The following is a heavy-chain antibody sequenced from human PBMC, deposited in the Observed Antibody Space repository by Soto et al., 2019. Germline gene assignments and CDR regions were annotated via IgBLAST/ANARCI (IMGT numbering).Heavy chain of an antibody. Sequence: QVQLVESGGGVVQPGRSLRLSCAASGFTFSSYAMHWVRQAPGKGLEWVAVISYDGRNKYYADSVKGRFTISRNNSKNTLCLQMNSLRDEDTAVYYGERVELYGSGTLDNWFDPWGQGTLVTVSS. CDR3: ERVELYGSGTLDNWFDP. CDR1: GFTFSSYA. D-gene: IGHD3-10*01. J-gene: IGHJ5*02. V-gene: IGHV3-30-3*01. CDR2: ISYDGRNK.